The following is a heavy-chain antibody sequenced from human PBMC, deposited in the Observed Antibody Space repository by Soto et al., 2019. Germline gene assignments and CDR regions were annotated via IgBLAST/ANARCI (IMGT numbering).Heavy chain of an antibody. V-gene: IGHV3-48*02. Sequence: GGSLRLSCAASGFRFSDYSIILVRQAPGKGLEWISYISTAGYTIFYADSVKGRFTISRDNVKNSLYLQMSSLRDEDTGVYYCARQLRDFDYWGQGTQVTVSS. J-gene: IGHJ4*02. CDR3: ARQLRDFDY. D-gene: IGHD3-10*01. CDR1: GFRFSDYS. CDR2: ISTAGYTI.